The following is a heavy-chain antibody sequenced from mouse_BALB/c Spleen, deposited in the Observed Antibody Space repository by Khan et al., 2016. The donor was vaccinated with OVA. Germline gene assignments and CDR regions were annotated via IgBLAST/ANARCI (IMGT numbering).Heavy chain of an antibody. J-gene: IGHJ2*01. V-gene: IGHV1-7*01. Sequence: VQLVESGAELAKLGASVKMSCKASGYTFTTYWMHWVKQRPGQGLEWIGYINPTSGYTDYNEKFKDRATLSADKSSSTAYMQLSSLTSEDSAVYYCTRDRIDYWGQGTTLTVSS. CDR1: GYTFTTYW. CDR3: TRDRIDY. CDR2: INPTSGYT.